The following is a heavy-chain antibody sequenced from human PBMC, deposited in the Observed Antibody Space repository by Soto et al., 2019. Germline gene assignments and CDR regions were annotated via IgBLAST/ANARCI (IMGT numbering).Heavy chain of an antibody. Sequence: SETLSLTCTVSGGSISSSSYYWGWIRQPPGKGLEWIGSIYYSGSTYYNPSLKSRVTISVDTSKNQFSLKLSSVTAADTAVYYCASRPTYYYDSSGYYIDYWGQGTLVTVSS. CDR1: GGSISSSSYY. J-gene: IGHJ4*02. CDR3: ASRPTYYYDSSGYYIDY. D-gene: IGHD3-22*01. CDR2: IYYSGST. V-gene: IGHV4-39*01.